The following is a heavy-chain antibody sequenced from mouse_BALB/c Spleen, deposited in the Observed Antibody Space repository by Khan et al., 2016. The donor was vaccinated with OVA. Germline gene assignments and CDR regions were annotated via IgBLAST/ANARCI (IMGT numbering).Heavy chain of an antibody. CDR3: ARDLPDHRYDGEAMDY. J-gene: IGHJ4*01. CDR1: GFSLSSYG. Sequence: QVQLKQSGPGLVAPSQSLSITCTVSGFSLSSYGVHWVRQPPGKGLEWVGVMWAGKTTNYNSTLMSRLSISKDNSKSQVFLKMNSLQTDDTAMYFCARDLPDHRYDGEAMDYWGQGTSVTVSA. D-gene: IGHD2-14*01. V-gene: IGHV2-9*02. CDR2: MWAGKTT.